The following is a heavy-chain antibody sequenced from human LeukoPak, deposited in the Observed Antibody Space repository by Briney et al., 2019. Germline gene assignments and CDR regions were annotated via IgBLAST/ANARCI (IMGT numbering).Heavy chain of an antibody. Sequence: ASVKVSCKASGCTFTGYYMHWVRQAPGQGLEWMGWINPNSGGTNYAQKFQGRVTMTRDTSISTAYMELSRLRSDDTAVYYCARCYGLLWFGELPLDYWGQGTLVTVSS. CDR3: ARCYGLLWFGELPLDY. D-gene: IGHD3-10*01. CDR1: GCTFTGYY. J-gene: IGHJ4*02. V-gene: IGHV1-2*02. CDR2: INPNSGGT.